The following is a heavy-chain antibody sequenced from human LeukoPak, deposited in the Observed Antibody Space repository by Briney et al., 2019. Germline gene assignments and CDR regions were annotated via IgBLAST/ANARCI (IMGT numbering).Heavy chain of an antibody. Sequence: SETLSLTCTVSGGSISSSSYYWGWIRQPPGKGLEWIGSIYYSGSTYYNPSLKSRVTISVDTSKNQFSLKLSSVTAADTAVYYCARGLGSSSTFDYWGQGTLVTVSS. V-gene: IGHV4-39*07. CDR3: ARGLGSSSTFDY. J-gene: IGHJ4*02. CDR2: IYYSGST. D-gene: IGHD6-6*01. CDR1: GGSISSSSYY.